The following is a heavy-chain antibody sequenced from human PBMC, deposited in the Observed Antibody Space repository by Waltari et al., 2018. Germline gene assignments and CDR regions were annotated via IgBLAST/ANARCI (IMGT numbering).Heavy chain of an antibody. CDR3: AKDSAVASVNYFDY. D-gene: IGHD1-26*01. V-gene: IGHV3-23*01. CDR1: GFTFTSYA. J-gene: IGHJ4*02. CDR2: VTGSGTGT. Sequence: EVQLLASGGGLVQPGGYLRLACAASGFTFTSYALVWVRQAPGKGLEWVSGVTGSGTGTYYSQSVKGRFTISRDNSRNTIYLQMHSLRAEDTALYYCAKDSAVASVNYFDYWGQGTFVTVSS.